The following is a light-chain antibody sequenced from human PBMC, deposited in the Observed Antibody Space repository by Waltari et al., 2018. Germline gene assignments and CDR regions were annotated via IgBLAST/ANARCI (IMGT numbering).Light chain of an antibody. CDR3: CSYAGSNSWV. J-gene: IGLJ3*02. Sequence: QSALIQPASVSGSPGQSITLSCTGTSSNIGRYNLVSWYQQYPGKAPKVMIYEVYKRPSGVSHGFSGSKSGNTASLTISGLQAEDETDYYCCSYAGSNSWVFGGGTKVTVL. CDR2: EVY. CDR1: SSNIGRYNL. V-gene: IGLV2-23*02.